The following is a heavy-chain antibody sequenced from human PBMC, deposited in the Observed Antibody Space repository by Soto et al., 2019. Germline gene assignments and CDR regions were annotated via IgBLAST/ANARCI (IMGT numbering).Heavy chain of an antibody. CDR3: ETDHPSARDLFDY. J-gene: IGHJ4*02. Sequence: GGSLRLSCAASGFTFSSYWMSWVRQAPGKGLEWVANIKQDGSEKYYVDSVRGRFTISRDNAKNSLYLQMNSLRAEDTAVYYCETDHPSARDLFDYWGQGTLVTVSS. V-gene: IGHV3-7*01. D-gene: IGHD2-2*01. CDR1: GFTFSSYW. CDR2: IKQDGSEK.